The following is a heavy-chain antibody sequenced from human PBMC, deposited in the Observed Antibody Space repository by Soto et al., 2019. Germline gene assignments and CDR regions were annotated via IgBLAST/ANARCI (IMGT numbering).Heavy chain of an antibody. CDR1: GFTVSSNY. V-gene: IGHV3-66*01. D-gene: IGHD4-4*01. CDR3: ARVDYSTNFDY. CDR2: IYSGGST. J-gene: IGHJ4*02. Sequence: GGSLRLSCAASGFTVSSNYMSWVRQAPGKGLEWVSVIYSGGSTYYADSVKGRFTISRDNSKNTLYLQMNSLRAEDTAVYYCARVDYSTNFDYWGQGTLVTVSS.